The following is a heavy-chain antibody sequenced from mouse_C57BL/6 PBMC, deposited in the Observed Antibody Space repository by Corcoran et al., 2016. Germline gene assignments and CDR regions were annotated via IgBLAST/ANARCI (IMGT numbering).Heavy chain of an antibody. CDR1: GYTFTDYY. CDR3: ARKPPSYYGSSYWYFDV. Sequence: QVQLKQSGAELVRPGASVKLSCKASGYTFTDYYINWVKQRPGQGLEWIARIYPGSGNTYYNEKFKGKATLTAEKSSSTAYMQLSSLTSEDSAVYFCARKPPSYYGSSYWYFDVWGTGTTVTVSS. CDR2: IYPGSGNT. V-gene: IGHV1-76*01. J-gene: IGHJ1*03. D-gene: IGHD1-1*01.